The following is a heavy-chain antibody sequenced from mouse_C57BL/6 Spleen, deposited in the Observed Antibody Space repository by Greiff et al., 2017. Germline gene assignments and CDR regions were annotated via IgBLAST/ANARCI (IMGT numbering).Heavy chain of an antibody. J-gene: IGHJ4*01. D-gene: IGHD1-1*01. CDR3: ARAGYYGSSYPYYYAMDY. CDR1: GYTFTDYN. V-gene: IGHV1-22*01. CDR2: INPNNGGT. Sequence: VQLQQSGPELVKPGASVKMSCKASGYTFTDYNMHWVKQSHGKSLEWIGYINPNNGGTSYNQKFKGKATLTVNKSSSTAYMELRSLTSEDSAVXYCARAGYYGSSYPYYYAMDYWGQGTSVTVSS.